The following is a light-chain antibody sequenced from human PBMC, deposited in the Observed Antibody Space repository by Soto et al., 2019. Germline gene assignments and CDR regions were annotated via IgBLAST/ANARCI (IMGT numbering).Light chain of an antibody. CDR2: EVS. J-gene: IGLJ2*01. CDR3: SSYTSQTTI. V-gene: IGLV2-14*01. Sequence: QSALTQPASVSGSPGQSITISCTGTSSDVGRYDYVSGYQHHPGKAPKLMIYEVSSRPSGVSHRVSGSKSGNTASLTISGLQAEEEADYYCSSYTSQTTIFGGGTKLTVL. CDR1: SSDVGRYDY.